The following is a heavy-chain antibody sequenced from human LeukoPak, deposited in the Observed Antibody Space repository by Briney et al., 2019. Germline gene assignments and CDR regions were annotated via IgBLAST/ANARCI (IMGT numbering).Heavy chain of an antibody. CDR2: IYTSGST. Sequence: SETLSLTCTVSGGSISSGSYYWSWIRQPAGKGLEWIGRIYTSGSTNYNPSLKSRVTISVDTSKNQFSLKLSSVTAADTAVYYCARRDRGYGWGHFDYWGQGTQVTVSS. J-gene: IGHJ4*02. V-gene: IGHV4-61*02. CDR3: ARRDRGYGWGHFDY. D-gene: IGHD5-12*01. CDR1: GGSISSGSYY.